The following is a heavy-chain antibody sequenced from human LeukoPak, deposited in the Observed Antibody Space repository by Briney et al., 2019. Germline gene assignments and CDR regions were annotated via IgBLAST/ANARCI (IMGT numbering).Heavy chain of an antibody. CDR1: GSIVSNYY. D-gene: IGHD6-19*01. Sequence: GGSLRLSCAASGSIVSNYYMSWVRQAPGKGLEWVSVIYSGVTTYYADSVKGRFTISRDNSKNTLYLQMNSLRAEDTAVYYCARDPSRRGYSSGFQDYWGQGTLVTVSS. CDR3: ARDPSRRGYSSGFQDY. CDR2: IYSGVTT. J-gene: IGHJ4*02. V-gene: IGHV3-66*01.